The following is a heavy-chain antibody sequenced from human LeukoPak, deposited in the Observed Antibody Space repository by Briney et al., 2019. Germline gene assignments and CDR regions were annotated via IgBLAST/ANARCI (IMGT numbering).Heavy chain of an antibody. CDR3: ALSARYCSGGSCYLSNWFDP. J-gene: IGHJ5*02. D-gene: IGHD2-15*01. CDR1: GYSFTSYW. CDR2: IYPGDSDT. Sequence: GESLKISCKGSGYSFTSYWSGWVRQMPGKGLEWMGIIYPGDSDTRYSPSFQGQVTISADKSISTAYLQWSSLKASDTAMYYCALSARYCSGGSCYLSNWFDPWGQGTLVTVSS. V-gene: IGHV5-51*01.